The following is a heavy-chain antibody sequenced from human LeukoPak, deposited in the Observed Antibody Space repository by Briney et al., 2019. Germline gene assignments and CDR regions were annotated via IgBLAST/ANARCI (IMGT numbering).Heavy chain of an antibody. CDR3: AKNGDRGAYCSGGSCYPYYYYYMDV. J-gene: IGHJ6*03. Sequence: GGSLRLFCAASGFTFSSYGISWVRQAPGKGLEWVSAISASGGTTYYTDSAKGHFTISRDNSKNTLYLQMNSLSAEDTAVYYCAKNGDRGAYCSGGSCYPYYYYYMDVWGKGTTVAISS. CDR1: GFTFSSYG. D-gene: IGHD2-15*01. CDR2: ISASGGTT. V-gene: IGHV3-23*01.